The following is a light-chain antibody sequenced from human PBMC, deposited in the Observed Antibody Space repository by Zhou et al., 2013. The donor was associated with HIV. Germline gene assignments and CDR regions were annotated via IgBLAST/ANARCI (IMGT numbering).Light chain of an antibody. Sequence: DIQMTQSPSSLSASVGDRVTITCRASQSIRNYLNWYQQRPGKAPNLLIYGATTLQSGVPSRFSGSGYGTEFTLTISSLQPEDYATYYCQQSYSTRRVWTFGQGTKVEI. CDR1: QSIRNY. V-gene: IGKV1-39*01. CDR3: QQSYSTRRVWT. CDR2: GAT. J-gene: IGKJ1*01.